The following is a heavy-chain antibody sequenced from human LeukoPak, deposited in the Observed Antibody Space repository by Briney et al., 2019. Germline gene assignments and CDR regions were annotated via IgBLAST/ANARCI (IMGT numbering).Heavy chain of an antibody. CDR3: ARLGGATSPFGY. J-gene: IGHJ4*02. Sequence: SETLSLTCTVSGGSISSYYWSWIRQPPGKGLEWIGYIYYTGNTNYNPSLESRVTISVDTSKNQFSLNLSSVTAADTAIYYCARLGGATSPFGYWGQGTLVTVSS. CDR2: IYYTGNT. CDR1: GGSISSYY. V-gene: IGHV4-59*08. D-gene: IGHD1-26*01.